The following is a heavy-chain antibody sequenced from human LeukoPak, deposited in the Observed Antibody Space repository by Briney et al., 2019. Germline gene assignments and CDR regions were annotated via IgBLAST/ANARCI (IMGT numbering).Heavy chain of an antibody. Sequence: ASVKVSYKASGYTFTSYYMHWVRQAPGQGLEWMGIINPSGGSTSYAQKFQGRVTMTRDTSTSTVYMELSSLRSEDTAVYYCATRHDYSNYYYYGMDVWGQGTTVTVSS. CDR2: INPSGGST. CDR3: ATRHDYSNYYYYGMDV. D-gene: IGHD4-11*01. CDR1: GYTFTSYY. J-gene: IGHJ6*02. V-gene: IGHV1-46*01.